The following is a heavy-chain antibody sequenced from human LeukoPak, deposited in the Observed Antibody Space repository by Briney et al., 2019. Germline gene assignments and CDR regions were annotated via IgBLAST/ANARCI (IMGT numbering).Heavy chain of an antibody. CDR2: INHSGST. D-gene: IGHD3-9*01. V-gene: IGHV4-34*01. CDR3: ARGQHYDVLTGRFFNWFDP. CDR1: GGSFSGYY. Sequence: SETLFLTCAVYGGSFSGYYWSWIRQPPGKGLEWIGEINHSGSTNYNPSVKSRVTISLDTSNNQFSLKLTSVTAADTAVYYCARGQHYDVLTGRFFNWFDPWGQGTLVTVSS. J-gene: IGHJ5*02.